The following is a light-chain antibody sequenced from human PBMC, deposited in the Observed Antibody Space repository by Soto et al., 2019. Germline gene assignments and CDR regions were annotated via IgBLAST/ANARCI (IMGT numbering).Light chain of an antibody. J-gene: IGLJ3*02. CDR2: EVS. CDR3: TSFTSSSTWV. V-gene: IGLV2-14*03. Sequence: QSVLTQPASVSGSPGQSITISCTGTSSDVGDYKYVSWYQKHPGKAPKLMIYEVSNRPSGVSNRFSGSKSGYTASLTISELQAEDEADYYCTSFTSSSTWVFGGGTKVIVL. CDR1: SSDVGDYKY.